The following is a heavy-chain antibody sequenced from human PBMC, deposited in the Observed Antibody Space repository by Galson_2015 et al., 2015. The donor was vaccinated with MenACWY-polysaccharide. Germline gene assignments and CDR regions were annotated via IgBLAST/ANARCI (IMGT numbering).Heavy chain of an antibody. Sequence: SETLSLTCAVSGYSISSGYYWGWIRQPPGKGLEWIGSIYHSGSTYYNPSLKSRVTISVDTSKNQFSLKLSSVTAADTAFYYCASEEIRGGSFGWFDPWGRGTLVTVSS. D-gene: IGHD3-10*01. V-gene: IGHV4-38-2*01. CDR2: IYHSGST. CDR1: GYSISSGYY. J-gene: IGHJ5*02. CDR3: ASEEIRGGSFGWFDP.